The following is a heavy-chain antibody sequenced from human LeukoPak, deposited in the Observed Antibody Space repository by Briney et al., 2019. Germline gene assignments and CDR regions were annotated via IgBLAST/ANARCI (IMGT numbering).Heavy chain of an antibody. D-gene: IGHD3-3*01. CDR2: ISNDGSRK. Sequence: GGSLRLSCAPSGFTFSRHGMHWVGQAPGKGLEWVAIISNDGSRKYYAHSVEGRFTISIDNSKNTLYLQMDTLRAEDTAVYYCARDRAWNYFDYWGQGTLVTVSS. J-gene: IGHJ4*02. CDR3: ARDRAWNYFDY. V-gene: IGHV3-30*03. CDR1: GFTFSRHG.